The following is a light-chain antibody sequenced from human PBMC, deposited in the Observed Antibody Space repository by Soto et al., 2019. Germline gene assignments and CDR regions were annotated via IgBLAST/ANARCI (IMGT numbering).Light chain of an antibody. CDR2: AAS. CDR3: QPSYSTPFS. V-gene: IGKV1-39*01. CDR1: QSISSY. Sequence: DIQMTPSPSSLSASVGDRVTITCRASQSISSYLNWYQQKPGKAPKLLIYAASSLQSGVPSRFSGSGSGTDFTLTISSLQPEDFATYYCQPSYSTPFSFGPGTKVDIK. J-gene: IGKJ3*01.